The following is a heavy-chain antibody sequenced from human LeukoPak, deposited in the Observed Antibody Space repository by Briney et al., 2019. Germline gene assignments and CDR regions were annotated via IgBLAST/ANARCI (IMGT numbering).Heavy chain of an antibody. CDR3: AKDAPFYDSSGYYQYFDY. V-gene: IGHV3-30*18. Sequence: GGSLRLSCAASGFTFSSYGMHWVRQAPGKGLEWVAVISYDGSNKYYADSVEGRFTISRDNSKNTLYLQMNSLRAEDTAVYYCAKDAPFYDSSGYYQYFDYWGQGTLVTVSS. CDR2: ISYDGSNK. D-gene: IGHD3-22*01. CDR1: GFTFSSYG. J-gene: IGHJ4*02.